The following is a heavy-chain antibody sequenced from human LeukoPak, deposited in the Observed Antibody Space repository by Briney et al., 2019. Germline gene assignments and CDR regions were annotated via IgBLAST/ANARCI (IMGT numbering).Heavy chain of an antibody. CDR2: VKQDGSEN. CDR3: ASNYDSSGYDAFDI. D-gene: IGHD3-22*01. J-gene: IGHJ3*02. V-gene: IGHV3-7*01. Sequence: GGSLRLSCAASGFTFSNYWMTWVRQAPGKGPEWVGNVKQDGSENYYGDSVKGRFTISRDNAKNTLYLQMNSLRAEDTAVYYCASNYDSSGYDAFDIWGQGTMVTVSS. CDR1: GFTFSNYW.